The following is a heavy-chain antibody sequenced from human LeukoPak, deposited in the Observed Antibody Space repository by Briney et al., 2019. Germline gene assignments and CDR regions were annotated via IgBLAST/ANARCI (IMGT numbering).Heavy chain of an antibody. J-gene: IGHJ6*03. D-gene: IGHD3-10*01. V-gene: IGHV4-4*07. CDR2: IYTSGST. CDR1: GGSISSYY. CDR3: AREFLSGSGPGTHYYYYYMDV. Sequence: PSETLSLTCTVSGGSISSYYWSWIRQPAGKGLEWIGRIYTSGSTNYNPSLKSRVTMSVDTSKNQFSLKLSSVTAADTAVYYCAREFLSGSGPGTHYYYYYMDVWGKGTTVTVYS.